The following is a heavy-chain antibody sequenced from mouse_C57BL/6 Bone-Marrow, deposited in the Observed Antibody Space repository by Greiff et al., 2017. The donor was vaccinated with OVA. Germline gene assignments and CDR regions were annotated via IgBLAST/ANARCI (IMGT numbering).Heavy chain of an antibody. V-gene: IGHV1-64*01. Sequence: QVQLQQPGAELVKPGASVKLSCKASGYTFTSYWMHWVKQRPGQGLEWIGMIHPNRGSTNYNEKFKSKATLTVDKSSSTAYMQLSSLTSEDSSVYYGARWGCSSYFYYFDYWGQGTTLTVSS. CDR1: GYTFTSYW. J-gene: IGHJ2*01. CDR2: IHPNRGST. D-gene: IGHD1-1*01. CDR3: ARWGCSSYFYYFDY.